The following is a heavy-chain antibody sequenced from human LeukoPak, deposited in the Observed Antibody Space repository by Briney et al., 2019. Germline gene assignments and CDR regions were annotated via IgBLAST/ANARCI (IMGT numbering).Heavy chain of an antibody. D-gene: IGHD6-6*01. J-gene: IGHJ5*01. CDR2: IHTSGI. V-gene: IGHV4-4*07. CDR1: GGSISDYY. CDR3: AKRSISSWVFDS. Sequence: PSETLSLTCIVSGGSISDYYWSWIRQPAGKGLEWIGRIHTSGINYNPSLKSRVTMSLDMSNNQFSLKLSSVTAADTAVYYCAKRSISSWVFDSWGQGTLVTVSS.